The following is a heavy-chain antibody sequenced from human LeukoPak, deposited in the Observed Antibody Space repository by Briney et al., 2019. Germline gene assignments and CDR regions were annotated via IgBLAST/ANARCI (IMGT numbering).Heavy chain of an antibody. CDR3: ARDQYSSLFIDY. J-gene: IGHJ4*02. Sequence: GGSLRLSCAASGFTFSSYSMNWVRQAPGKGLEWVSSISSSSSYIYYADSVKGRFTISRDNAKNSLYLQMNSLRAEDTAVYYCARDQYSSLFIDYWGQGTLVTVSS. CDR1: GFTFSSYS. CDR2: ISSSSSYI. V-gene: IGHV3-21*01. D-gene: IGHD6-6*01.